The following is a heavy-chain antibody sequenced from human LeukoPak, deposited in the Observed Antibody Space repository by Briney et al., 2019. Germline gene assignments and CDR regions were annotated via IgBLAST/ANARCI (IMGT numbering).Heavy chain of an antibody. CDR1: GGTFSSYA. V-gene: IGHV1-69*13. D-gene: IGHD2-2*01. CDR3: ARADIVVVPAARYYYYYGMDV. Sequence: SVKVSCKASGGTFSSYAISWVRQAPGQGLEWMGGIITIFGTANYAQKFQGRVTITADESTSTAYMELSSLRSEDTAVYYCARADIVVVPAARYYYYYGMDVWGQGTTVTVSS. J-gene: IGHJ6*02. CDR2: IITIFGTA.